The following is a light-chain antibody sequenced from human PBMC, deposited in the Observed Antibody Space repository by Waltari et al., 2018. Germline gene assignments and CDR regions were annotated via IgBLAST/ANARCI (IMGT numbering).Light chain of an antibody. CDR2: RND. CDR3: ATWDDTLNMV. Sequence: YQQLPGTAPKLLIYRNDQRPSGVPDRFSGSKSGTSASLAISGLRSEDEADYYCATWDDTLNMVFGGGTKLTVL. V-gene: IGLV1-47*01. J-gene: IGLJ2*01.